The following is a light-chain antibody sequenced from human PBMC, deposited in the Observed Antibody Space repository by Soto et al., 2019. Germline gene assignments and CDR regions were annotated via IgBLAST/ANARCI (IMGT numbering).Light chain of an antibody. J-gene: IGKJ1*01. Sequence: VDRVTITCRPSRGIGNALAWYQQKPGTVPKLLIHSASTLQSGVPSRFSGSGSGTDFPLTISSMTPEDVASYYCQKYDSAPTFGPGTKVDI. V-gene: IGKV1-27*01. CDR3: QKYDSAPT. CDR1: RGIGNA. CDR2: SAS.